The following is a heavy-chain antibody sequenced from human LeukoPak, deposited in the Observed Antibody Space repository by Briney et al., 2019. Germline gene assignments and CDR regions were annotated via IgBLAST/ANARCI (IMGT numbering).Heavy chain of an antibody. CDR3: ARGPFVVVTAIPDYFDY. D-gene: IGHD2-21*02. CDR2: IIPIFGTA. Sequence: SVKVSCKASGGTFSSYAIGWVRQAPGQGLEWMGGIIPIFGTANYAQKFQGRVTITADKSTSTAYMELSSLRSEDTAVYYCARGPFVVVTAIPDYFDYWGQGTLVTVSS. CDR1: GGTFSSYA. V-gene: IGHV1-69*06. J-gene: IGHJ4*02.